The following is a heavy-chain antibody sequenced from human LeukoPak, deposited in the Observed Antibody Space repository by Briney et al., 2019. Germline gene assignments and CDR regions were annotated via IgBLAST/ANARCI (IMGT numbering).Heavy chain of an antibody. J-gene: IGHJ6*02. Sequence: PGGPLRLSCAASGFSLSNHWVTWVRQAPGKGPEWVAHINVDGSEKDFLDSVRGRFTISRDNSKNSVYLQMNTLRVEDTAVYHCARGHYGLDVWGQGTTVTVSS. CDR3: ARGHYGLDV. V-gene: IGHV3-7*01. CDR2: INVDGSEK. CDR1: GFSLSNHW.